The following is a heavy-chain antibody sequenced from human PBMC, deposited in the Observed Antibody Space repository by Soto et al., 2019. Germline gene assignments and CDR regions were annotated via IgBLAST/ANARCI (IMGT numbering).Heavy chain of an antibody. CDR2: IYNSGIT. J-gene: IGHJ5*02. CDR3: ARGVTVFGLVSRFWFDP. CDR1: GVAISIVDYS. Sequence: SETRPLTCTVSGVAISIVDYSWSWVRPSPGKGLEWIGHIYNSGITYYNPSLKSRVVISIDTSRNQFSLRLNSLTAADRAVYFCARGVTVFGLVSRFWFDPWGQGNVVTVS. D-gene: IGHD3-3*01. V-gene: IGHV4-30-4*01.